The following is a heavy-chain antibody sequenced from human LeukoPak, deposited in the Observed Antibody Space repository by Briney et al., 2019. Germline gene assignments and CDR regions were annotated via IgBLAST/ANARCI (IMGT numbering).Heavy chain of an antibody. D-gene: IGHD3-22*01. V-gene: IGHV4-61*02. Sequence: SETLSLTCTVSGGSISSGSYYWSWIRQPAGKGLEWIGRIYTSGSTNYNPSLKSRVTISVDTSKNQFSLKLSSVTAADTAVYYCARDPTPSYYDSDTGILAFDIWGQGTMVTVSS. J-gene: IGHJ3*02. CDR1: GGSISSGSYY. CDR3: ARDPTPSYYDSDTGILAFDI. CDR2: IYTSGST.